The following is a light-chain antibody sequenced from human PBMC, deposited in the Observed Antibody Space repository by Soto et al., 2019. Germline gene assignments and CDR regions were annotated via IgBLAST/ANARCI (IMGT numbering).Light chain of an antibody. CDR3: QQYGASPMYS. J-gene: IGKJ2*03. Sequence: EIVLTQSPGTLSLSPGERATVSCRASQSVSSSYLAWYQQKPGQAPRLLIYGASSRATGIPVWFAGSVSGTYFPLSISRLAREDFAVYDGQQYGASPMYSFGQGTKLEIK. CDR1: QSVSSSY. V-gene: IGKV3-20*01. CDR2: GAS.